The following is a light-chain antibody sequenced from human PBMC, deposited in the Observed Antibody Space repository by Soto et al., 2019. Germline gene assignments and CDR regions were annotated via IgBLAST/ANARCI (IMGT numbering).Light chain of an antibody. CDR1: SSNIGKDV. J-gene: IGLJ2*01. CDR3: GTWDSSLSCVV. Sequence: QSVLTQPPSVSAAPGQRVTISCSGSSSNIGKDVVSWYQQLPGTAPKLLIYENNKRPSGIPDRFSGSKTGTSATLGITGLQTGDEADYYCGTWDSSLSCVVFGGGTKLTV. CDR2: ENN. V-gene: IGLV1-51*02.